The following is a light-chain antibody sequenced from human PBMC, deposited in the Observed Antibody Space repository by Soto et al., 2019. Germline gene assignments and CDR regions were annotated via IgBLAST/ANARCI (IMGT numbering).Light chain of an antibody. J-gene: IGKJ2*01. CDR1: QSISSY. CDR2: AAS. V-gene: IGKV1-39*01. CDR3: QQSYNTPQYT. Sequence: DIQMTQSPSSLSASVGDRVTITCRASQSISSYLNWYQQKPGKAPKLLIYAASSLQSGGPSRFSGSGSGTDFTLTISSLQPEDFATYYCQQSYNTPQYTFGQGTKLEIK.